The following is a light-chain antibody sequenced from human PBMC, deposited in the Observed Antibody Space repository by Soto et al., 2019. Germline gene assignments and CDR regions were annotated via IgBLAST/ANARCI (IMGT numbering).Light chain of an antibody. CDR2: EVS. CDR1: SNDVGGYNY. Sequence: QSALTQPASVSGSPGQSITISCTGTSNDVGGYNYVSWYQQHPGTAPKLMIYEVSRRPSGVSNRFSASKSGNTASLTISGLQPEDEADYYCCSYTTSDTRVFGGGTKVTVL. V-gene: IGLV2-14*01. J-gene: IGLJ3*02. CDR3: CSYTTSDTRV.